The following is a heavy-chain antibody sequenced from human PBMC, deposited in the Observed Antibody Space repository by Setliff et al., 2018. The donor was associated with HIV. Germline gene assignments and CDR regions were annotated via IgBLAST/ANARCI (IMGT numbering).Heavy chain of an antibody. J-gene: IGHJ4*02. CDR1: GYTFSTNA. Sequence: ASVKVSCKAFGYTFSTNAIHWVRQAPGQRLEWMGYINAGDDNTRYSQKFQGRVTMTRDTSISTAYMELSRLRSDDTAVYYCATLYYYDSSGYYRDVDYWGQGTLVTVSS. CDR3: ATLYYYDSSGYYRDVDY. D-gene: IGHD3-22*01. CDR2: INAGDDNT. V-gene: IGHV1-3*01.